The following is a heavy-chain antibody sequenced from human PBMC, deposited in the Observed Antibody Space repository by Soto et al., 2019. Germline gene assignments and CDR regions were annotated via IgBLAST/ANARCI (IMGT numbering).Heavy chain of an antibody. J-gene: IGHJ6*02. Sequence: QVQLQESGPGLVKPSETLSLTCTVSGGSITNYYCSWFRQPPGKGLEWIGYINYDGYSDYNLSFKRRVTLATDASTTQFSLRLESVTATATAVYYCRRHGFGPLHGLVDVWGPGATVIVSS. CDR1: GGSITNYY. CDR2: INYDGYS. CDR3: RRHGFGPLHGLVDV. V-gene: IGHV4-59*08. D-gene: IGHD3-10*01.